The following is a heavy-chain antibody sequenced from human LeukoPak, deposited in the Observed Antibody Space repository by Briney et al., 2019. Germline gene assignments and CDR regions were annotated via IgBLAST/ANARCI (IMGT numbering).Heavy chain of an antibody. CDR1: GFTFSSYA. V-gene: IGHV3-30-3*01. J-gene: IGHJ4*02. Sequence: PGRSLRLSCAASGFTFSSYAMHWVRQAPGKGLEWVAVISYDGSNKYYADSVKGRFTISRDNSKNTLYLQMNSLRAEDTAVYYCARLPYRDGVAQDYWGQGTLVTVSP. D-gene: IGHD3-16*02. CDR2: ISYDGSNK. CDR3: ARLPYRDGVAQDY.